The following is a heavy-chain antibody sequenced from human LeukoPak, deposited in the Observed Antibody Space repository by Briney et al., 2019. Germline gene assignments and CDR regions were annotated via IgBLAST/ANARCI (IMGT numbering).Heavy chain of an antibody. V-gene: IGHV3-15*01. Sequence: GGSLRLSCTASGFTFSNAWMSWVRQAPGKGLEWVGRIKSKIYGGATDYSGTTDYAAPVKGRFTISRDDSKNTLYLQMNSLKTEDTAVYYCPTRNSTLTYFDYWGQGTLVTVSS. CDR3: PTRNSTLTYFDY. J-gene: IGHJ4*02. CDR1: GFTFSNAW. CDR2: IKSKIYGGATDYSGTT. D-gene: IGHD2-2*01.